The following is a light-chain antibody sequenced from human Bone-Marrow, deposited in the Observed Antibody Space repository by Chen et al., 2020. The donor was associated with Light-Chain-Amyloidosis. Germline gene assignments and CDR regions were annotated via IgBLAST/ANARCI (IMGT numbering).Light chain of an antibody. V-gene: IGLV3-21*02. CDR3: QVWNRSSDRPV. CDR2: DDV. Sequence: SYVLTQPPSVSVAPGQTASISCEGDKIGRQSGHWYAQRPGQDPVMVVFDDVNRPPWIPERFSGSTAGNAATLTVRRVDVGDEADYCSQVWNRSSDRPVFGGGTKLTGL. CDR1: KIGRQS. J-gene: IGLJ3*02.